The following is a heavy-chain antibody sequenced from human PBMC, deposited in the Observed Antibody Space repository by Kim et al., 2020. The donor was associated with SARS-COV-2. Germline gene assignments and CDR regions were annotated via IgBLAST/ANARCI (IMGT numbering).Heavy chain of an antibody. Sequence: GGSLRLFCEASGFTFSHYWMNWVRQAPGKGLVWVSRINSDGGDTHYADSVKGRITISRDNAENTLHLQINSLGAEDTAVYYCARGTFQQGFDPWGQGTLVP. J-gene: IGHJ5*02. CDR2: INSDGGDT. V-gene: IGHV3-74*01. CDR1: GFTFSHYW. CDR3: ARGTFQQGFDP.